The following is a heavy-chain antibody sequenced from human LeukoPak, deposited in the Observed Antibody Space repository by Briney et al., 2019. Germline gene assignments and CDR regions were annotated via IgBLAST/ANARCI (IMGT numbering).Heavy chain of an antibody. D-gene: IGHD2-2*01. V-gene: IGHV4-59*01. CDR1: GGSISDYY. Sequence: PSETLSLTCTVSGGSISDYYWNWIRQPPGKGLEWIGYIYYSGSTTYNPPLKSRLIMSVDTAKNQFSLKLRSVTAADTAVYYCARGDFCSSTNCYLRPMDVWGKGTTVTVSS. CDR3: ARGDFCSSTNCYLRPMDV. CDR2: IYYSGST. J-gene: IGHJ6*03.